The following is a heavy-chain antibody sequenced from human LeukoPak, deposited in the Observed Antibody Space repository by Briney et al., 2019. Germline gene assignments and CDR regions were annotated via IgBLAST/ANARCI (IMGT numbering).Heavy chain of an antibody. J-gene: IGHJ4*02. CDR1: GFTFSSYS. Sequence: KPGGSLRLSCAASGFTFSSYSMNWVRQAPGKGLEWVSSISSSSSYIYYADSVKGRFTISRDNAKNSLHLQMNSLRAEDTAVYYCARGYDSSSYFPDYWGQGTLVTVSS. V-gene: IGHV3-21*01. D-gene: IGHD3-22*01. CDR2: ISSSSSYI. CDR3: ARGYDSSSYFPDY.